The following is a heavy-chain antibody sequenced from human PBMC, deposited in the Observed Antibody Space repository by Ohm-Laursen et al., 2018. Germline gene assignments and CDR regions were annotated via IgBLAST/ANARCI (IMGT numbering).Heavy chain of an antibody. V-gene: IGHV3-23*01. Sequence: SLRLSCTASGFTFSSYGKSWIRQAPGTGLEWVSGGSISGGSADYEDSVKGRFTISRDNSKNTLYLQMNSLTAEDTAIYYCATLLYSAYAQLHYWGQGTLVTVSA. CDR1: GFTFSSYG. J-gene: IGHJ4*02. D-gene: IGHD5-12*01. CDR2: GSISGGSA. CDR3: ATLLYSAYAQLHY.